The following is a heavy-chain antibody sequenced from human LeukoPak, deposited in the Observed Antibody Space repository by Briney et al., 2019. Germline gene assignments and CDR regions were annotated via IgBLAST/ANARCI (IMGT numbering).Heavy chain of an antibody. CDR2: IYHSGST. CDR1: GYSISSGYY. Sequence: SETLSLTCTVSGYSISSGYYWGWIRQPPGKGLEWIGSIYHSGSTYYNPSLKSRVTISVDTSKNQFSLKLSSVTAADTAVYYCMIVVAAPRGGYLDYWGQGTLVTVSS. J-gene: IGHJ4*02. D-gene: IGHD5-12*01. CDR3: MIVVAAPRGGYLDY. V-gene: IGHV4-38-2*02.